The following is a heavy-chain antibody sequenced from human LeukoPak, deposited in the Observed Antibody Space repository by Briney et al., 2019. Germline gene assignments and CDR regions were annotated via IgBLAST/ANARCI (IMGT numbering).Heavy chain of an antibody. Sequence: SQPLSPTCTVSGGSISSGGYYWSWIRQHPGKGLEWIGYIYYSGSTYYNPSLKSRVTISVDTSKNQFSLKLSSVTAADTAVYYCARIPAPRHYYDSSGYYLDYWGQGTLVTVSS. J-gene: IGHJ4*02. CDR3: ARIPAPRHYYDSSGYYLDY. CDR2: IYYSGST. D-gene: IGHD3-22*01. CDR1: GGSISSGGYY. V-gene: IGHV4-31*03.